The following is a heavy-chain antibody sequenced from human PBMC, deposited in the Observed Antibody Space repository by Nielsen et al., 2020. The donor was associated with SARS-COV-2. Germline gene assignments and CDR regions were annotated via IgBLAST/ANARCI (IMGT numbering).Heavy chain of an antibody. Sequence: GGSLRLSCAASGFTFDDYAMHWVRQAPGKGLEWVSGISWNSGSIGYADSVKGRFTISRDNAKNSLYLQMNSLRAEDTALYYCAKDIWGPDTGDAFDIWGQGTMVTVSS. J-gene: IGHJ3*02. V-gene: IGHV3-9*01. CDR1: GFTFDDYA. CDR3: AKDIWGPDTGDAFDI. D-gene: IGHD3-16*01. CDR2: ISWNSGSI.